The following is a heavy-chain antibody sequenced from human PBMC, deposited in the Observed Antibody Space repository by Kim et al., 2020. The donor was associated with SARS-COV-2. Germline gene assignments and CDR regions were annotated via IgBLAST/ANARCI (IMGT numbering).Heavy chain of an antibody. CDR2: MYYTGTT. CDR1: GGSISTSSHY. V-gene: IGHV4-39*01. Sequence: SETLSLTCTVSGGSISTSSHYWGWIRQPPGKGLEWIGSMYYTGTTYYNPSLKSRVTISVDTSKNQFSLKLSSVTAADTAVYYCADYSTISGWFDPWGQGTLVTVSS. CDR3: ADYSTISGWFDP. J-gene: IGHJ5*02. D-gene: IGHD3-10*01.